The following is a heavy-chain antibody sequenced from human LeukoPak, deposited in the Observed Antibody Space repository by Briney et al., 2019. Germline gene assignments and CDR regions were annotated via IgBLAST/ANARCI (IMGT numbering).Heavy chain of an antibody. V-gene: IGHV4-34*01. CDR3: VRLYDFWSGYSC. CDR1: GGSFSGYY. D-gene: IGHD3-3*01. CDR2: INHSGST. Sequence: PSETLSLTCAVYGGSFSGYYWSWIRQPPGKGLEWIGEINHSGSTNYNPSLKSRVTMSVDTSKNQFSLKLSSVTAADTAVYYCVRLYDFWSGYSCWGQGTLATVSS. J-gene: IGHJ4*02.